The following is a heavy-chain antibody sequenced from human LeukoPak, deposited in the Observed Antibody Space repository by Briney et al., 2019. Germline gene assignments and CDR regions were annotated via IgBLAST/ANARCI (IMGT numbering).Heavy chain of an antibody. CDR2: ISAYNGNT. CDR3: ARDRPAAGTNWFDP. V-gene: IGHV1-18*01. CDR1: GYTFTSYG. J-gene: IGHJ5*02. D-gene: IGHD6-13*01. Sequence: ASVKVSCKASGYTFTSYGISWVRQAPGQGLEWMGWISAYNGNTNYAQKLQGRVTMTTDTSPSTAYMELRSLRSDDTAVYYCARDRPAAGTNWFDPWGQGTLVTVSS.